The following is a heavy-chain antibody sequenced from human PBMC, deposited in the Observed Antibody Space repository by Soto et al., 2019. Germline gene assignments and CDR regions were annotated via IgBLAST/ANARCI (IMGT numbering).Heavy chain of an antibody. CDR3: ARDGRWNYEKLNGY. D-gene: IGHD1-7*01. J-gene: IGHJ4*02. CDR1: GFTFSSYW. V-gene: IGHV3-7*01. Sequence: EVQLVESGGGLVQPGGSLRLSCAASGFTFSSYWMSWVRQAPGKGLEWVANIKQDGSEKYYVDSVKGRFTISRDNAKNSLYLQMNRLRAEDTAVYYCARDGRWNYEKLNGYWGQGTLVTVSS. CDR2: IKQDGSEK.